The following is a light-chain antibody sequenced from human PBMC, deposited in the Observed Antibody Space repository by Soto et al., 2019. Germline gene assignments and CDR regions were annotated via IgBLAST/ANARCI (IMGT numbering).Light chain of an antibody. V-gene: IGKV1-39*01. CDR2: AAS. Sequence: DIQMTQSPSSLSASVGDRVTITCRASQSISSYLNWYQQKPGKVPKLLIYAASSLQSGVPSRFSGSGSGTDFTLTISSLQPEDFATYYCQQSYSTPLNFGGGTKVEIK. CDR1: QSISSY. CDR3: QQSYSTPLN. J-gene: IGKJ4*01.